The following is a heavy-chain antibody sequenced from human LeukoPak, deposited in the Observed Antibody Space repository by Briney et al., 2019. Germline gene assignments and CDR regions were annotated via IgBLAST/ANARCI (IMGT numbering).Heavy chain of an antibody. J-gene: IGHJ4*02. CDR3: ARDPASEISVPHYFDD. CDR1: GGAFSGYH. Sequence: SETLSLTCAVYGGAFSGYHWNWIRQAPGKGLEWIGEVNHRGMTNYNPSLKSRVIISADTSKNQFSLKLDSVTAADTAIYYCARDPASEISVPHYFDDWGQGTLVTVSS. V-gene: IGHV4-34*01. D-gene: IGHD5/OR15-5a*01. CDR2: VNHRGMT.